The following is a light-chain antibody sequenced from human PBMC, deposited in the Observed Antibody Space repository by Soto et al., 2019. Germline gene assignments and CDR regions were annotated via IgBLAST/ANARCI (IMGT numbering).Light chain of an antibody. Sequence: EIVMTQSPATLSVSPGERATLSCRASQSVSSSYLAWYQQKPGQAPRLLIYGASSRATGIPDRFSGSGPGTDFTLTISRLEPEDFAVYYYQQYGSSPQTFGQGTKVDI. CDR1: QSVSSSY. CDR3: QQYGSSPQT. V-gene: IGKV3-20*01. J-gene: IGKJ1*01. CDR2: GAS.